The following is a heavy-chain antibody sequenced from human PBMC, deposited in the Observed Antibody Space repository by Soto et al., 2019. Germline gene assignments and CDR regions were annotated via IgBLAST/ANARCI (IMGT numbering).Heavy chain of an antibody. CDR2: IYHRGST. V-gene: IGHV4-39*07. D-gene: IGHD6-19*01. CDR3: ARGPLPAVAGLRKNSVLRGAFDY. J-gene: IGHJ4*02. CDR1: GDSISSSRYY. Sequence: PSETLSLTCTVSGDSISSSRYYWGWVRQPPGKGLEWIGSIYHRGSTYYSPSLKSRVTISVDTSKNQFSLKLSSVTAADTAVYYCARGPLPAVAGLRKNSVLRGAFDYWGQGTLVTVSS.